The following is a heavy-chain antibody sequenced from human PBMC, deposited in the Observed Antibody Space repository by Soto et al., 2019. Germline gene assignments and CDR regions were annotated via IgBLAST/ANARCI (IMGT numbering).Heavy chain of an antibody. V-gene: IGHV3-23*01. Sequence: VQLLESGGGLVQPGGSPRLSCAASGFTFSSYAMSWVRQAPGKGLEWVSAISGSGRSTYYADSVKGRFTISRDNSKNRLYLQMNSLRAEDTAVYYCEKEYEYSSGWERIDYWGQGTLVTVSS. D-gene: IGHD6-19*01. J-gene: IGHJ4*02. CDR2: ISGSGRST. CDR1: GFTFSSYA. CDR3: EKEYEYSSGWERIDY.